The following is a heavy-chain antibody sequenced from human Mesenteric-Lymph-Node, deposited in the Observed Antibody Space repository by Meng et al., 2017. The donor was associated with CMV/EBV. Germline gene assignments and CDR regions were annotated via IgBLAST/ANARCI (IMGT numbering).Heavy chain of an antibody. V-gene: IGHV3-23*01. CDR1: GFTFRNYA. CDR3: ARSKPATV. D-gene: IGHD2-2*01. J-gene: IGHJ4*02. Sequence: GGSLRLSCASSGFTFRNYAMIWVRQAPGKGLEWVSIISGSGGSTHYADSVKGRFTVSRDNSENTLWLQMNSLRAEDTAVYYCARSKPATVWGQGTLVTVSS. CDR2: ISGSGGST.